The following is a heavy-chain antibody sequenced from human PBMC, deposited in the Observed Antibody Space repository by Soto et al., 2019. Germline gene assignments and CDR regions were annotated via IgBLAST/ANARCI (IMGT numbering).Heavy chain of an antibody. V-gene: IGHV4-59*11. CDR2: IYYSGTT. J-gene: IGHJ3*02. CDR3: ARDTYGGGI. Sequence: QVQLQESGPGLVKPSETLSLTCTVSGGSISNHYWCWIRQPPGKGLEWIGYIYYSGTTNYNPSLESRVTISVDMSKKEVSLRLTSVTAADTAIYYCARDTYGGGIWGQGTMVTVSS. CDR1: GGSISNHY. D-gene: IGHD4-17*01.